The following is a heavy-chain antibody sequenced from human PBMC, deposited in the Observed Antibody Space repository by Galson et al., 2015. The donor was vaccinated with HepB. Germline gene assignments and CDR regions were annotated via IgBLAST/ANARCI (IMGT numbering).Heavy chain of an antibody. CDR3: ARVEAVGASGSDY. CDR1: GYTFTNYY. V-gene: IGHV1-46*01. CDR2: INPSGGST. Sequence: SVKVSCKASGYTFTNYYIHWVRQAPGQGLEWMGIINPSGGSTSYAQKFQGRVTMTRDTSTSTVYMELSSLRSEDTALYYCARVEAVGASGSDYWGQGTLVTVSS. D-gene: IGHD1-26*01. J-gene: IGHJ4*02.